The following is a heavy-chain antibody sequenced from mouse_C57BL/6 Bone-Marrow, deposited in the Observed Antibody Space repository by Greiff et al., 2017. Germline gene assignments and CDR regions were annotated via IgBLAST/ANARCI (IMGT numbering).Heavy chain of an antibody. CDR3: ARAADY. Sequence: EVQLQQSGPGLVKPSQSLSLTCSVTGYSITSGYFWNLIRQFPGNKLEWMGYISYDGSNNYNPSLKNRISITRDTSKNQFFLRWNSVTAEDADTYYCARAADYWGQGTTLTVSS. CDR1: GYSITSGYF. CDR2: ISYDGSN. J-gene: IGHJ2*01. V-gene: IGHV3-6*01.